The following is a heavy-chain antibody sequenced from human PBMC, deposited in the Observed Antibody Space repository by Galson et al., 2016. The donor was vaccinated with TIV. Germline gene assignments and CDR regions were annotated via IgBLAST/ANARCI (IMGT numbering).Heavy chain of an antibody. Sequence: SLRLSCAASGFTFSSFGMHWVRQAPGKGLEWVALIRYDGSRRYYADSVKGRFTISRDDSKNNLYLQMNGLRRDDSAVYYCARGVLAHTYYFYGMDVWGQGTTVTVSS. CDR1: GFTFSSFG. D-gene: IGHD4/OR15-4a*01. J-gene: IGHJ6*02. CDR2: IRYDGSRR. CDR3: ARGVLAHTYYFYGMDV. V-gene: IGHV3-30*02.